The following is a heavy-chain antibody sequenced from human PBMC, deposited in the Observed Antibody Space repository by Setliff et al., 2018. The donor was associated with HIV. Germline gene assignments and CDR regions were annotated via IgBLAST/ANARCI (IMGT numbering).Heavy chain of an antibody. V-gene: IGHV1-24*01. CDR1: GDTVTELS. CDR2: FDPEDKKI. J-gene: IGHJ3*02. Sequence: ASVKVSCKVSGDTVTELSINWVPQAPGKGPEWMGGFDPEDKKIVYAQKFQGRLTMTRDTSRSTVYMELSSLRSEDTAVYYCASCYYDSSGPTDAFDIWGQGTVVT. CDR3: ASCYYDSSGPTDAFDI. D-gene: IGHD3-22*01.